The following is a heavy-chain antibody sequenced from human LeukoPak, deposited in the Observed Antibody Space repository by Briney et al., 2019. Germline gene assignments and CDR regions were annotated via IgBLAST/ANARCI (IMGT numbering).Heavy chain of an antibody. CDR1: GITVSDNY. Sequence: GGSLRLSCAASGITVSDNYMNWVRQAPGKGLEWISLIYSGGTTSYADSVKGRFTISRDDSKNTLYLQMNNLRADDTGVYYCARDPPAVTTNTYGWGQGTLVTVSS. D-gene: IGHD4-11*01. J-gene: IGHJ4*02. CDR2: IYSGGTT. V-gene: IGHV3-66*01. CDR3: ARDPPAVTTNTYG.